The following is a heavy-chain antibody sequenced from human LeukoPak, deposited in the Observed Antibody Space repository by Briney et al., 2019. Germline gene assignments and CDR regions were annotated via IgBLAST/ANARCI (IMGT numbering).Heavy chain of an antibody. CDR3: ARDLEVWPVWYSSSSGSPRGPDY. V-gene: IGHV3-23*01. D-gene: IGHD6-6*01. Sequence: GGSLRLSCAVSGFTFSNYSMTWVRQAPGKGLEWVSAISGSGGSTYYADSVKGRFTISRDNSKNTLYLQMNSLRAEDTAVYYCARDLEVWPVWYSSSSGSPRGPDYWGQGTLVTVSS. CDR2: ISGSGGST. CDR1: GFTFSNYS. J-gene: IGHJ4*02.